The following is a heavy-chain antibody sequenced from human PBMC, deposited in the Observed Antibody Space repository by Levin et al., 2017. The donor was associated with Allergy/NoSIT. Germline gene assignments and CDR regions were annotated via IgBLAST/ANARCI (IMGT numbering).Heavy chain of an antibody. D-gene: IGHD2-15*01. J-gene: IGHJ6*02. CDR3: ARLWGEGLVVTTTYYYNGMDV. Sequence: GESLKISCAASGFTFSRHGMHWVRQAPGKGLEWVAVIWYDGSYKNYADSVKGRFTVSRDNSKNTLYLQMDSLRADDTAVYYCARLWGEGLVVTTTYYYNGMDVWGQGTTVIVSS. CDR1: GFTFSRHG. V-gene: IGHV3-33*01. CDR2: IWYDGSYK.